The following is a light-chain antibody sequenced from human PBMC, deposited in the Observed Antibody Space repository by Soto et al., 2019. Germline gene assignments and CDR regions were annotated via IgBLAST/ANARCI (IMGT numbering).Light chain of an antibody. V-gene: IGKV1-5*03. Sequence: DIQMTQSPSTLSGSVGDRVTITCRASQPIRSWLAWYQQKPGKAPKLLIYKASTLKSGVPSRSSGSGSGTEFTLTISSLQPHDFATYYCQHYNSYSEAFGQGTKVDIK. CDR2: KAS. J-gene: IGKJ1*01. CDR3: QHYNSYSEA. CDR1: QPIRSW.